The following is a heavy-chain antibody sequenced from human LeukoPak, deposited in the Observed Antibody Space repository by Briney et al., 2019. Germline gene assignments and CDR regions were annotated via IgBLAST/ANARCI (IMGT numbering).Heavy chain of an antibody. CDR3: AKDSRWFGELLDY. J-gene: IGHJ4*02. D-gene: IGHD3-10*01. CDR2: ISGSGGST. V-gene: IGHV3-23*01. CDR1: GFTFSSYG. Sequence: GGSLRLSCAASGFTFSSYGMSWVRQAPGKGLEWVSAISGSGGSTYYADSVKGRFTISRDNSKNTLYLQMNSLRAEDTAVYYCAKDSRWFGELLDYWGQGTLVTVSS.